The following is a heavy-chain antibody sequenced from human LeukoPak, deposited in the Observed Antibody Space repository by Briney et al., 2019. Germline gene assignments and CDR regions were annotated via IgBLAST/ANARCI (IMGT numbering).Heavy chain of an antibody. V-gene: IGHV3-43*02. D-gene: IGHD5-12*01. CDR3: TKAAGNIGYDPLDAFDI. J-gene: IGHJ3*02. CDR1: GLTFDVYA. Sequence: GGSETLLCGPSGLTFDVYATLCARHPPGGSLQWLSHIREDGSTTYYADSVKGRFTISRDNSKNSLYLQMNSLRTEDTALYYCTKAAGNIGYDPLDAFDIWGQGTVVTVSS. CDR2: IREDGSTT.